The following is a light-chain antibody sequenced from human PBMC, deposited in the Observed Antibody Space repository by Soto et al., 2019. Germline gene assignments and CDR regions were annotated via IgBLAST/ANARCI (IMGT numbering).Light chain of an antibody. CDR1: SSNIGNNY. CDR2: DNN. V-gene: IGLV1-51*01. Sequence: QSVLTQPPSVSAAPGQKVTISCSGSSSNIGNNYVSWYQQLPGTAPKLLIYDNNKRPSGIPDRFSGSKSGTSATRGITGLQTGDEADYYCGTWDSSLSVWVFGGGTKVTVL. J-gene: IGLJ3*02. CDR3: GTWDSSLSVWV.